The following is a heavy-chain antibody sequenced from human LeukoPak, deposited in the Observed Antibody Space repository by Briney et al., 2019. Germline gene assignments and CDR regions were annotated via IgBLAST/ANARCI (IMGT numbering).Heavy chain of an antibody. V-gene: IGHV1-8*01. CDR2: MNPNSDNI. CDR1: GYTFSSYD. CDR3: ARGNYDCCYFDY. Sequence: ASVKVSCKASGYTFSSYDINWVRQATGQGLEWMGWMNPNSDNIGYSQKFQGRVTMTRNTSTSTGYMGLSSLRSEGTAVYYCARGNYDCCYFDYWRQRTLVTVCS. J-gene: IGHJ4*02. D-gene: IGHD5-12*01.